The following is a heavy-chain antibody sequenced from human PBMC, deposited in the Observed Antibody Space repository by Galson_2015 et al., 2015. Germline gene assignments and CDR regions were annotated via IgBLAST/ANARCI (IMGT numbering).Heavy chain of an antibody. CDR1: GFTFSSYA. J-gene: IGHJ4*02. CDR3: ARDLAIIGYFDY. D-gene: IGHD3-10*01. CDR2: ISYDGSNK. Sequence: SLRLSCAASGFTFSSYAMHWVRQAPGKGLEWVAVISYDGSNKYYADSVKGRFTISRDNSKNTLYLQMNSLRAEDTAVYYCARDLAIIGYFDYRGQGTLVTVSS. V-gene: IGHV3-30*01.